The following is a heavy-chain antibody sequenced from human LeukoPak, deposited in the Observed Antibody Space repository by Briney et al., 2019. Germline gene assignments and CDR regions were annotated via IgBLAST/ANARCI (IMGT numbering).Heavy chain of an antibody. CDR2: ISSSSSYI. V-gene: IGHV3-21*04. Sequence: PGGSLRLSCAASGFTFSSYSMNWVRQAPGKGLEWVSSISSSSSYIYYADSVKGRFTISRDNSKNTLYLQMNSLRAEDTAVYYCAKDYPYYYDSSGYYYYWGQGTLVTVSS. D-gene: IGHD3-22*01. J-gene: IGHJ4*02. CDR1: GFTFSSYS. CDR3: AKDYPYYYDSSGYYYY.